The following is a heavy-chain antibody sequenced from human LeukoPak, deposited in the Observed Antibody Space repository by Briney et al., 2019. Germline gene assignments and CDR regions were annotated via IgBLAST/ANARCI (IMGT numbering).Heavy chain of an antibody. J-gene: IGHJ4*02. Sequence: GGSLRLSCAASGFTFSSYGMHWVRQAPGKGLEWVANIKKDGNEKYHVDSVKGRFTISRDNAKSSLYLQMNSLRAEDTAVYYCARGRYSSTTYYFDYWGQGTLVTVSS. V-gene: IGHV3-7*03. CDR1: GFTFSSYG. CDR3: ARGRYSSTTYYFDY. CDR2: IKKDGNEK. D-gene: IGHD6-13*01.